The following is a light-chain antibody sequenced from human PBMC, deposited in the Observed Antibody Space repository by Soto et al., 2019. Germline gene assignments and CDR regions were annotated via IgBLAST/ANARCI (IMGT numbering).Light chain of an antibody. CDR2: DAS. J-gene: IGKJ4*01. CDR1: LDISTL. V-gene: IGKV1-33*01. CDR3: QQSYSSWAT. Sequence: DIQMTQSPSSLSASVGDRVTITCQAGLDISTLLNWYQQKPGKTPKLLIYDASNLEVGVPSRFSGGGSGTDFTLTISSLQPEDSASYYCQQSYSSWATFGGGTKVEIK.